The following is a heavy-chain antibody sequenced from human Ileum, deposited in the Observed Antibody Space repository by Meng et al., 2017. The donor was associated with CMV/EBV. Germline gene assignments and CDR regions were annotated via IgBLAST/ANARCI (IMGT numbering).Heavy chain of an antibody. V-gene: IGHV3-66*01. D-gene: IGHD3/OR15-3a*01. CDR3: VRMDWGSGLSDY. J-gene: IGHJ4*02. CDR2: IYNDGRT. CDR1: GFTVGDNF. Sequence: VYLVEYGGGVGLPGGSLSLYCAVSGFTVGDNFMTWVRQTPGKGLEWVSFIYNDGRTYYVDSVKGRFTISRDNFKNTLYLQMNSLRVEDTALYFCVRMDWGSGLSDYWGQGTLVTVSS.